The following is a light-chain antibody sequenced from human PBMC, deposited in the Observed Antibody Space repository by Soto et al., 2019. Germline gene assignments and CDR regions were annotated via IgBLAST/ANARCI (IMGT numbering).Light chain of an antibody. CDR3: AAWDDSLSGVV. Sequence: QSVLTQPPSASGTPGQRVTISCSGSSSNIGGNYAYWYQYLPGTAPTLVMYRNNQRPSEVPDRFSGSKSGTSASLAISGLRSEDEGDYFCAAWDDSLSGVVFGGGTKLTVL. J-gene: IGLJ2*01. CDR1: SSNIGGNY. V-gene: IGLV1-47*01. CDR2: RNN.